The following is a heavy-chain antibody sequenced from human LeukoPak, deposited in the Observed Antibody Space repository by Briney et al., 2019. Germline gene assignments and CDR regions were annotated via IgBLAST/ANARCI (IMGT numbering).Heavy chain of an antibody. J-gene: IGHJ4*02. V-gene: IGHV3-23*01. CDR1: GFIFSSYV. Sequence: GGSLRLSCAASGFIFSSYVMSWVRQAPGTGLEWVSAISGSGGDTYYADSVKGRFTISRDNSKNTLYLQMNSLRAEATAVYYCAKSRLGYDYWGQGTLVTVSS. D-gene: IGHD5-12*01. CDR3: AKSRLGYDY. CDR2: ISGSGGDT.